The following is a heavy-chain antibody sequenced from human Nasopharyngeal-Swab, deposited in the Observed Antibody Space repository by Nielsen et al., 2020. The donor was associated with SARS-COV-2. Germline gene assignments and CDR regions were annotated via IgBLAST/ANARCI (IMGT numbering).Heavy chain of an antibody. V-gene: IGHV4-38-2*02. CDR3: ARGGQGGGYFPPFDY. Sequence: GSLRLSCTVSGYSINSGYYWGWIRQPPGKGLEWIGSIYYSGSTYYNPSLKSRVTISVDTSKNQFSLKLSSVTAADTAVYYCARGGQGGGYFPPFDYWGQGTLVTVSS. CDR2: IYYSGST. CDR1: GYSINSGYY. D-gene: IGHD1-26*01. J-gene: IGHJ4*02.